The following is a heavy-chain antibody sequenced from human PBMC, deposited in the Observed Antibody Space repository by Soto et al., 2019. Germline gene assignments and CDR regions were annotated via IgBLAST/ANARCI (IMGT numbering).Heavy chain of an antibody. CDR2: VSPYNGDT. CDR1: GYTLTTYG. V-gene: IGHV1-18*04. Sequence: ASVKVSCKAFGYTLTTYGIKWVRQAPGQGLEWMGWVSPYNGDTTYAQKVQGRVTMTTDTSTRTAYLELGSLRSDDTAVYYCAREVGHMDVWGQGTTVTVS. CDR3: AREVGHMDV. J-gene: IGHJ6*02.